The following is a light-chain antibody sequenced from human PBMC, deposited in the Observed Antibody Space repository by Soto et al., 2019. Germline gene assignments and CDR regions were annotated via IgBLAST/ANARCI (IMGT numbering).Light chain of an antibody. V-gene: IGLV1-47*01. CDR2: RNS. CDR1: ASTIGRNY. J-gene: IGLJ1*01. Sequence: QSVLTQSPSASGTPGQRVTISCSGSASTIGRNYVYWYQQLPGTAPKLLIHRNSQRTSGVPDRFSGSKSGTSASLAISGLRSEDEADYYCAAWDDNLSGLYVFGAGTKLTVL. CDR3: AAWDDNLSGLYV.